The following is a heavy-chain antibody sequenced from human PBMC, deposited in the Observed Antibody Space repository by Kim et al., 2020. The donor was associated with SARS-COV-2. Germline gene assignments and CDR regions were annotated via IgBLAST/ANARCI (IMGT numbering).Heavy chain of an antibody. V-gene: IGHV1-8*01. Sequence: ASVKVSCKASGYTFTSYDINWVRQATGQGLEWMGWMNPNSGNTGYAQKFQGRVTMTRNTSISTAYMELSSLRSEDTAVYYCARGPYYYDSSGYFVFDYWGQGTLVTVSS. CDR3: ARGPYYYDSSGYFVFDY. CDR1: GYTFTSYD. CDR2: MNPNSGNT. D-gene: IGHD3-22*01. J-gene: IGHJ4*02.